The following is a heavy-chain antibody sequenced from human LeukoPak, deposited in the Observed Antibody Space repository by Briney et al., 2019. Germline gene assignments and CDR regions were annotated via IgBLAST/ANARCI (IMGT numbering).Heavy chain of an antibody. CDR2: INPSGTGT. J-gene: IGHJ5*02. D-gene: IGHD1-26*01. CDR3: ARDNSVGDNAWWFDP. V-gene: IGHV1-46*01. Sequence: ASVKVSCKASGYTITNNYMHWVRQAPGQGLEWMGVINPSGTGTSYAQKFQGRVTMTRDMSTSTDYMELSSLRSEDTAIYYCARDNSVGDNAWWFDPWGQGTLVTVSS. CDR1: GYTITNNY.